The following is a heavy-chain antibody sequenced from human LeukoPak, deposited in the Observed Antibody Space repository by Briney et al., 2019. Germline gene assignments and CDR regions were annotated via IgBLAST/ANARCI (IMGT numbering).Heavy chain of an antibody. D-gene: IGHD4-17*01. V-gene: IGHV3-23*01. CDR3: ARLMTPVPSWSQP. J-gene: IGHJ1*01. CDR1: GFTFSSYA. CDR2: ISGSSGST. Sequence: GGSLRLSCAASGFTFSSYAMSWVRQAPGKGLEWVSAISGSSGSTYYADSVKGRLTISRDNSKNTLYLQMNSLRAEDTAVYYWARLMTPVPSWSQPGGQGTLVTVSS.